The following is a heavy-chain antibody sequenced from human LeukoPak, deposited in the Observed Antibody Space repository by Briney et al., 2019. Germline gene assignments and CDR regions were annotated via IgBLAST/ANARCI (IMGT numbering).Heavy chain of an antibody. D-gene: IGHD3-16*01. V-gene: IGHV3-11*05. Sequence: GGSPRLSCAASGFSVSDYSISWIRQSPGKGPEWISYVMSGRGSTNYADSVKGRFTISRDNAKNSVALQLDGLRADDTAVYFCTRERRGSYYAFESWGQGTLVSVS. CDR2: VMSGRGST. CDR3: TRERRGSYYAFES. J-gene: IGHJ4*02. CDR1: GFSVSDYS.